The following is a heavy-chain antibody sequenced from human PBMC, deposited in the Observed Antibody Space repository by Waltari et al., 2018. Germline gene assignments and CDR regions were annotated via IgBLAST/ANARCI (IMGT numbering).Heavy chain of an antibody. CDR1: GDSIHSDYNY. CDR2: VHFSGTT. V-gene: IGHV4-39*01. D-gene: IGHD4-4*01. Sequence: QLQLQESGPGLVKPSETLSLSCTVPGDSIHSDYNYWGWLRQPPGEGLAWIGTVHFSGTTYYNPSLKSRVTISVDTSKNQFSLKLTSVTAADTAVYYCARLDYSALRRGCDPWGQGTLVTVSS. J-gene: IGHJ5*02. CDR3: ARLDYSALRRGCDP.